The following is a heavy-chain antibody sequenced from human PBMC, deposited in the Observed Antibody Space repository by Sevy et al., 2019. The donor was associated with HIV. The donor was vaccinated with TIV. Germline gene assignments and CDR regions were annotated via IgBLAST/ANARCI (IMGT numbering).Heavy chain of an antibody. J-gene: IGHJ4*02. V-gene: IGHV3-66*01. Sequence: RGSLRLSCAASGFTVNSNYMTWVRQAPGKGLEGVSVIHSDDTTYHADSVKDRFTISRDNFKNTLYLHMSSLIAEDTAVYYCARGKSGYGYALNYWGQGTLVFVSS. CDR3: ARGKSGYGYALNY. CDR1: GFTVNSNY. D-gene: IGHD5-18*01. CDR2: IHSDDTT.